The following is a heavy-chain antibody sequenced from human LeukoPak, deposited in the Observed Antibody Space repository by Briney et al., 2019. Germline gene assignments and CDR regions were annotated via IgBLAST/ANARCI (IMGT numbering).Heavy chain of an antibody. V-gene: IGHV1-69*04. CDR2: IIPILGIA. J-gene: IGHJ4*02. CDR1: GGTFSSYA. CDR3: VRDRGYRLSDNH. Sequence: ASVKVSCKASGGTFSSYAISWVRQAPGQGLEWMGRIIPILGIANYAQKFQGRVTITADKSTSTAYMELSSLRSEDTAVYYCVRDRGYRLSDNHWGQGTLVTASS. D-gene: IGHD3-16*02.